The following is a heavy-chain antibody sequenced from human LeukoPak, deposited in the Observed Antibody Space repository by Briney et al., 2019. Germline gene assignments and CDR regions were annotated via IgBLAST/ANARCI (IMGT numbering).Heavy chain of an antibody. J-gene: IGHJ4*02. CDR3: ARDPTY. Sequence: SQTLSLTCTVSGGSISNYYWSWIRQPPGKGLEWIGYIYYSGSTNYNPSLKSRVTISVDTSKNQFSLKLSSVTAADTAVYYCARDPTYWGQGILVTVSS. CDR2: IYYSGST. V-gene: IGHV4-59*01. CDR1: GGSISNYY.